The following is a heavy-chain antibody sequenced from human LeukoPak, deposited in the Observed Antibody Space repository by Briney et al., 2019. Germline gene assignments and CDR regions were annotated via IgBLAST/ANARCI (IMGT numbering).Heavy chain of an antibody. CDR1: GGSISSSSYY. V-gene: IGHV4-39*01. J-gene: IGHJ5*01. CDR3: ARRTRYSYGLSDNWFDP. Sequence: SETLSLTCTVSGGSISSSSYYWGWIRQPPGKGLEWIGSIYYSGSTYYNPSLKSRVTISVDTSKNQFSLKLSSVTAADTAVYYCARRTRYSYGLSDNWFDPWGQGTLVTVSS. CDR2: IYYSGST. D-gene: IGHD5-18*01.